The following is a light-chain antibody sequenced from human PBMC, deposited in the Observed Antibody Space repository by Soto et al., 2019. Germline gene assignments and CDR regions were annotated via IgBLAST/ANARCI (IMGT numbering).Light chain of an antibody. CDR2: RND. J-gene: IGLJ1*01. CDR3: SAWDDSLSGYV. Sequence: QSALTQAPSASGTPGQRVTISCSGSSFNIGSNYVYWYQQLPGTAPKLVIFRNDQRPSGTPDRISGSKSGTSASLAISGLRSEDEADYYCSAWDDSLSGYVFGTGTKLTVL. CDR1: SFNIGSNY. V-gene: IGLV1-47*01.